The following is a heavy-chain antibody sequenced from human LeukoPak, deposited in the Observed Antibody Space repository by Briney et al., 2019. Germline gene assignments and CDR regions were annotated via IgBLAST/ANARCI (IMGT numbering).Heavy chain of an antibody. Sequence: ASVKVSCKASGYTFTGYYMHWVRQAPGQGLEWMGWINPNSGGTNYAQKFQGRVTMTRDTPISTAYMELSRLRSDDTAIYYCARDRNYGDYGVDYWGQGTLVTVSS. CDR3: ARDRNYGDYGVDY. V-gene: IGHV1-2*02. CDR2: INPNSGGT. CDR1: GYTFTGYY. J-gene: IGHJ4*02. D-gene: IGHD4-17*01.